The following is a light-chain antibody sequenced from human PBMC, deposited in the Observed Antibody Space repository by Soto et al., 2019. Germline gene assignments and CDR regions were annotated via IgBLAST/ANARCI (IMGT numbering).Light chain of an antibody. CDR2: DAS. J-gene: IGKJ1*01. V-gene: IGKV1-5*01. Sequence: DIQMIQSPSTLSASVGDRITITCRASQSISSWLAWYQQKPGKAPKVLIYDASTLESGVPPRFSGGGSRTEFTLTISSLQPDDVATYYCQQYDSSSGTFGQGTKVDIK. CDR3: QQYDSSSGT. CDR1: QSISSW.